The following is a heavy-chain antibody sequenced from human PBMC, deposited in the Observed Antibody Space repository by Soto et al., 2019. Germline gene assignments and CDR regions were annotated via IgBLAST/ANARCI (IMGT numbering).Heavy chain of an antibody. V-gene: IGHV4-39*01. CDR2: IYYSGST. Sequence: SETLSLTCTVSGGSISSSSYYWCWIRQPPGKGLEWIGSIYYSGSTYYNPSLKSRVTISVDTSKNQFSLKLSSVTAADTAVYYCASGNYYDSSGYYYEMFDYWGQGTLVT. CDR1: GGSISSSSYY. CDR3: ASGNYYDSSGYYYEMFDY. D-gene: IGHD3-22*01. J-gene: IGHJ4*02.